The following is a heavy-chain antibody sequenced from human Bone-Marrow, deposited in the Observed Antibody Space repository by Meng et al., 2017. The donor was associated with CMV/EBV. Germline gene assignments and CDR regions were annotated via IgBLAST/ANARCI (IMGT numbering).Heavy chain of an antibody. J-gene: IGHJ6*02. Sequence: GGSLRLSCASSGFTFSSYAMSWVRQARGKGLEWVSAISGSGGSTYYADSVKGRFTISRDNSKSTLYLQMNSLRAEDTAVYYCARDRMIVLGYGMDVWGQGTTVTVPS. CDR1: GFTFSSYA. CDR3: ARDRMIVLGYGMDV. D-gene: IGHD3-22*01. CDR2: ISGSGGST. V-gene: IGHV3-23*01.